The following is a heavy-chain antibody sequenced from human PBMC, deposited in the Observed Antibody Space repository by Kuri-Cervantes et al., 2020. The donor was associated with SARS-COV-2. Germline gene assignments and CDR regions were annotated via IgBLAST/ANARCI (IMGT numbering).Heavy chain of an antibody. D-gene: IGHD6-13*01. V-gene: IGHV3-30-3*01. CDR2: ISYDGSNK. J-gene: IGHJ3*02. Sequence: GESLKISCAASGFTFSSYAMHWVRQAPGKGLEWVAVISYDGSNKYYADSVKGRFTISRDNSKNTLYLQMNSLRAEDTAVYYCAKDRVSAAGDHDAFDIWGQGTMVTVSS. CDR3: AKDRVSAAGDHDAFDI. CDR1: GFTFSSYA.